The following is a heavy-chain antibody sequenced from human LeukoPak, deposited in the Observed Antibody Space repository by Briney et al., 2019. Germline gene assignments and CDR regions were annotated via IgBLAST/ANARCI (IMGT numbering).Heavy chain of an antibody. J-gene: IGHJ4*02. CDR1: GYTFTGYY. Sequence: ASVKVSCKASGYTFTGYYMHWVRQAPGQGLEWMGRINPNSGGTNYAQKFQGRVTMTRDTSISTAYMELSRLRSDATAVDYCARDCSVAVAGTKGVLSYWGQGTLVTVSS. CDR2: INPNSGGT. D-gene: IGHD6-19*01. CDR3: ARDCSVAVAGTKGVLSY. V-gene: IGHV1-2*06.